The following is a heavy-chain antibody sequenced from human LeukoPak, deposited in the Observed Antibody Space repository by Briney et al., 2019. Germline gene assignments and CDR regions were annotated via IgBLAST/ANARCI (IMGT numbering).Heavy chain of an antibody. CDR1: GFTFSSYA. CDR3: AKDLEDYYRPLDY. D-gene: IGHD3-22*01. V-gene: IGHV3-23*01. CDR2: ISGSGSST. J-gene: IGHJ4*02. Sequence: GVSPRRSCAASGFTFSSYAMSRVRQAPGKGLEWVSAISGSGSSTYYADSVKGRFTISRDNSRNTLHLQMNSLRAEDTAVYYCAKDLEDYYRPLDYWGQGTLVTVSS.